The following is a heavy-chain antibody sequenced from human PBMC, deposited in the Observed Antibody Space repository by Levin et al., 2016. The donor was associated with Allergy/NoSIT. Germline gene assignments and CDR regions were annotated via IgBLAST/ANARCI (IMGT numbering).Heavy chain of an antibody. CDR1: GDSIRNYY. CDR3: ARSDQSGSGSHTSFDAFDI. J-gene: IGHJ3*02. V-gene: IGHV4-59*08. CDR2: IFYTGTS. D-gene: IGHD3-10*01. Sequence: SETLSLTCTVSGDSIRNYYWSWLRQAPGRGLEWIAYIFYTGTSDYNPSLKSRVTISLDTSKSQFSLKLSSVTAADTALYYCARSDQSGSGSHTSFDAFDIWGQGAMVTVSS.